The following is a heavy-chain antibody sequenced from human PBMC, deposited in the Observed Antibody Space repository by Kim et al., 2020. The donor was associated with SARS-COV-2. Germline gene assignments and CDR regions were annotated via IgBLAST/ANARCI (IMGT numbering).Heavy chain of an antibody. CDR1: GFTFGDYA. CDR3: TRAGVIAAAVTGGY. CDR2: IRSKAYGGTT. Sequence: GGSLRLSCTASGFTFGDYAMSWFRQAPGKGLEWVGFIRSKAYGGTTEYAASVKGRFTISRDDSKSIAYLQMNSLKTEDTAVYYCTRAGVIAAAVTGGYWGQGTLVTVSS. J-gene: IGHJ4*02. D-gene: IGHD6-13*01. V-gene: IGHV3-49*03.